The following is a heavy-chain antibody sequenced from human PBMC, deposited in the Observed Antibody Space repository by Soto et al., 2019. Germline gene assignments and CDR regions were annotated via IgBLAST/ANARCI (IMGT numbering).Heavy chain of an antibody. J-gene: IGHJ4*01. CDR3: TKVSPQWLVHDY. D-gene: IGHD6-19*01. V-gene: IGHV3-53*02. CDR2: IHFGGNT. CDR1: GFTVSGDY. Sequence: EVQLVETGGGLIQPGGSLRLSCAASGFTVSGDYVSWVRQAPGKGLECVSVIHFGGNTYYADSVKGRFTVSRDNSKNTLYLQMNSLRVEDTAIYFCTKVSPQWLVHDYWGHGTLVTVSS.